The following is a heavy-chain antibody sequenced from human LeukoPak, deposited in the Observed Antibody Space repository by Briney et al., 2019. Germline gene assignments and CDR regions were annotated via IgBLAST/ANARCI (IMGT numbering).Heavy chain of an antibody. J-gene: IGHJ3*02. CDR2: IYYSGST. CDR3: ARDPDQLRGAFDI. D-gene: IGHD6-6*01. Sequence: PSETLSLTCTVSGGSISSYYWSWIRQPPGKGLEWIGYIYYSGSTNYNPSLKSRVTISVDTSKNQFSLKLSSVTAADTAVYYCARDPDQLRGAFDIWGQGTMVTVSS. CDR1: GGSISSYY. V-gene: IGHV4-59*01.